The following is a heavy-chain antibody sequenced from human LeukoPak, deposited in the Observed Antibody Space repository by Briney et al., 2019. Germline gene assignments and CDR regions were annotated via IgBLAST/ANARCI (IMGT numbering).Heavy chain of an antibody. CDR2: ISYDGSNK. CDR3: ARDYDYVWGSYRYTDQFDY. D-gene: IGHD3-16*02. Sequence: GRSLRLSCAASGFTFSSYGMHWVRQAPGKGLEWVAVISYDGSNKYYADSVKGRFTISRDNSKNTLYLQMNSLRAEDTAVYYCARDYDYVWGSYRYTDQFDYWGQGTLVTVSS. J-gene: IGHJ4*02. V-gene: IGHV3-30*03. CDR1: GFTFSSYG.